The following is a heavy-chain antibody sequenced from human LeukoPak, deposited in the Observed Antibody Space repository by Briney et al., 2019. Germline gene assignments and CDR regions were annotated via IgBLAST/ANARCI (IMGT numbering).Heavy chain of an antibody. V-gene: IGHV3-74*01. CDR2: IAGDGSST. CDR1: GFTFNTYT. CDR3: ARGRPHGNDY. Sequence: GGSLRLSCAASGFTFNTYTMNWVRQAPGKGLVWVSRIAGDGSSTTYADSVKGRFSISRDNAKNTLYLQMNSLRVEDTAVYYCARGRPHGNDYWGQGTLVTVSS. D-gene: IGHD4-23*01. J-gene: IGHJ4*02.